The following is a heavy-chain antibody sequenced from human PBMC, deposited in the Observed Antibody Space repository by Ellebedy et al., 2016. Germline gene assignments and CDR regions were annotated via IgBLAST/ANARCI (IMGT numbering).Heavy chain of an antibody. CDR2: IYPGDSAT. CDR3: ARPSNMITFGGVIGPFDY. Sequence: GESLKISXKGSGYNFAIYWIAWVRQTPGKGLEWMGIIYPGDSATRYSPSFQGQVTFSADKSISTAYLQWRSLKASDTAMYYCARPSNMITFGGVIGPFDYWGQGTLVTVSS. D-gene: IGHD3-16*02. CDR1: GYNFAIYW. V-gene: IGHV5-51*01. J-gene: IGHJ4*02.